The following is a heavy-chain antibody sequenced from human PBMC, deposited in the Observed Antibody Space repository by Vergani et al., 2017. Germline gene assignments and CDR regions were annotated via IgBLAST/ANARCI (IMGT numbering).Heavy chain of an antibody. CDR2: IKQDGSEK. V-gene: IGHV3-7*01. CDR1: GFTFSSYW. D-gene: IGHD6-19*01. CDR3: ARDVWQGRAVAGALRYGMDV. J-gene: IGHJ6*02. Sequence: VQLVESGGGLVKPGGSLRLSCAASGFTFSSYWMSWVRQAPGKGLEWVANIKQDGSEKYYVDSVKGRFTISRDNAKNSLYLQMNSLRAEDTAVYYCARDVWQGRAVAGALRYGMDVWGQGTTVTVSS.